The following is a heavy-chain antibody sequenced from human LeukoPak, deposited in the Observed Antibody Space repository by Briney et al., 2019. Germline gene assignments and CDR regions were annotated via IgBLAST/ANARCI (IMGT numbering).Heavy chain of an antibody. D-gene: IGHD1-20*01. CDR3: AKELRSISATTGFDY. CDR1: GFTFSNFH. Sequence: GGSLRLSCAASGFTFSNFHMTWVRQSPGKGLEWVSAISDSGGNTWYADSVKGRFTISRDNSKNTVYLQMNSLRAEDTAVYYCAKELRSISATTGFDYWGQGTLVTVSS. V-gene: IGHV3-23*01. J-gene: IGHJ4*02. CDR2: ISDSGGNT.